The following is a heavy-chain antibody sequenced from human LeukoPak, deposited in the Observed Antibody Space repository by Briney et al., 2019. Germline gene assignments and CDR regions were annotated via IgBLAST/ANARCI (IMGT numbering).Heavy chain of an antibody. V-gene: IGHV1-69*13. CDR1: GGTFSSYA. CDR3: ARDRGAAVAQNYYYMDV. D-gene: IGHD6-19*01. CDR2: IIPIFGTA. Sequence: ASVKVSCKASGGTFSSYAISWVRQAPGQGLEWMGGIIPIFGTANYAQKFQGRVTITADESTSTAYMELSSLRSEDTAVYYCARDRGAAVAQNYYYMDVWGKGTTVTVSS. J-gene: IGHJ6*03.